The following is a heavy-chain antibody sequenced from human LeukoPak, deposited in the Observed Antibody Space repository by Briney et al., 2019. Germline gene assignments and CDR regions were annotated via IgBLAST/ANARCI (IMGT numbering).Heavy chain of an antibody. J-gene: IGHJ6*03. CDR1: GGSISSSSYY. Sequence: ASETLSLTCTVSGGSISSSSYYWGWIRQPPWKGLEWIGSIYYSGSTYYNPSLKSRVTISVDTSKNQFSLKLSSVTAADTAVYYCARVKIAAAGTPRHYYYMDVWGKGTTVTISS. D-gene: IGHD6-13*01. CDR3: ARVKIAAAGTPRHYYYMDV. V-gene: IGHV4-39*07. CDR2: IYYSGST.